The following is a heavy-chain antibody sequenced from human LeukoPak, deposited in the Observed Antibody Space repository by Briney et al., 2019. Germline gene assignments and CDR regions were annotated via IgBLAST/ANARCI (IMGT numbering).Heavy chain of an antibody. V-gene: IGHV3-23*01. J-gene: IGHJ4*02. Sequence: PGGSLRLSCAASGFTFDNYAMSWVRQAPGKGLEWVSAISGSGGSTYYADSVKGRFTISRDNSKNTLYLQMNSLRAEDTAVYYCAKSPRAAGTLLLPFDYWGQGTLVTVSS. CDR2: ISGSGGST. CDR1: GFTFDNYA. CDR3: AKSPRAAGTLLLPFDY. D-gene: IGHD6-13*01.